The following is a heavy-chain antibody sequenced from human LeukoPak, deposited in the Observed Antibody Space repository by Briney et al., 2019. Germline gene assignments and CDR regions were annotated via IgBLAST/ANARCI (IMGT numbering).Heavy chain of an antibody. V-gene: IGHV4-31*03. CDR3: ARGRGTGTNTGALDY. CDR1: GGSISSGAF. Sequence: SETLSLTCTVSGGSISSGAFWAWIRQLPGKGLEWIGYIYYSGSTYYNPSLESRLTMSIATSKNHFSLKLTSVTAADTAVYYCARGRGTGTNTGALDYWGQGTLVTVSS. D-gene: IGHD7-27*01. CDR2: IYYSGST. J-gene: IGHJ4*02.